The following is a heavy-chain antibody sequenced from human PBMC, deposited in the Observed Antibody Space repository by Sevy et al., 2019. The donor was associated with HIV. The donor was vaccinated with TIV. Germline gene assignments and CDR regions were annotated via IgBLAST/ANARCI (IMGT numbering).Heavy chain of an antibody. CDR3: ARETLSGYNL. CDR1: GFTVSNNY. J-gene: IGHJ4*02. CDR2: IHAGGNT. Sequence: AGSLRLSCTASGFTVSNNYMSWVRQAPGKGLEWVSAIHAGGNTYYADSVKGRFTISRDNSKNTVYLQMNSLRVEDTAVYYCARETLSGYNLWGQGTLVTVSS. V-gene: IGHV3-53*01. D-gene: IGHD5-12*01.